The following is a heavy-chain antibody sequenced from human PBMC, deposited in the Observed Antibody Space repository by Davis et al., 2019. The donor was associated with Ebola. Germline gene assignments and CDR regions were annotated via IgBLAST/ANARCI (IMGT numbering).Heavy chain of an antibody. CDR2: IKQDGSDR. V-gene: IGHV3-7*03. CDR3: ATDSPFDF. Sequence: GESLKISCAASGFAFSDYSMSWVRQAPGKGPEWVANIKQDGSDRFYVDSVKGRFTISRDNARNSVYLQMTNLRVDDTAVYYCATDSPFDFWGQGTMVIVSS. CDR1: GFAFSDYS. J-gene: IGHJ3*01.